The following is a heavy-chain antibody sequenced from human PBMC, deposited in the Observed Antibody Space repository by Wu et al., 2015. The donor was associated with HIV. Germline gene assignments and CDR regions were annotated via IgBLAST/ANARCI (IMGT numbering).Heavy chain of an antibody. CDR1: GYTFTSYD. CDR3: ARGVVRERRFDP. D-gene: IGHD2-15*01. Sequence: QVQLVQSGAEVKKPGASVKVSCKASGYTFTSYDINWVRQATGQGLEWMGWMNPNSGNTGYAQKFQGRVTITADESTTTAYMELSSLRSEDTAVYFCARGVVRERRFDPWGQGTLVAVSS. CDR2: MNPNSGNT. V-gene: IGHV1-8*01. J-gene: IGHJ5*02.